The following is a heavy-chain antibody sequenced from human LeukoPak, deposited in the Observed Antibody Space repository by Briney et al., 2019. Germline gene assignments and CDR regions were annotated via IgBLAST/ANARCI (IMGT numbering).Heavy chain of an antibody. Sequence: GGSLRLSCEASGFTFSSYWMSWVRQAPGKGLEWVANIKQDGSEKYYVDSVKGRFTISRDNAKNSLYLQMSSLRAEDTAVYYCARRYFDYWGQGTLVTVSS. CDR2: IKQDGSEK. V-gene: IGHV3-7*03. J-gene: IGHJ4*02. CDR3: ARRYFDY. CDR1: GFTFSSYW.